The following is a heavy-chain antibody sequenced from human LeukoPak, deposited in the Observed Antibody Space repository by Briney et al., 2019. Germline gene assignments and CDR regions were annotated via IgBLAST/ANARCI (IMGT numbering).Heavy chain of an antibody. D-gene: IGHD6-13*01. CDR2: ISYDGSNK. CDR3: ARDGGQQLSRRGSYYGMDV. V-gene: IGHV3-30*03. CDR1: GFTFSSYG. Sequence: GGSLRLSCAASGFTFSSYGMHWVRQAPGKGLEWVAVISYDGSNKYYADSVKGRFTISRDNSKNTLYLQMNSRRAEDTAVYYCARDGGQQLSRRGSYYGMDVWGQGTTVTVSS. J-gene: IGHJ6*02.